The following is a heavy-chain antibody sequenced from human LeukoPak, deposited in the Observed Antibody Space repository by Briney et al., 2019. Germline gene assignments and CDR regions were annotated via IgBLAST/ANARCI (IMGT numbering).Heavy chain of an antibody. CDR3: AGTKLGRSYGMDV. V-gene: IGHV3-30-3*01. Sequence: QPGGSLRLSCAASGFTFSSYAMLWVCQAPGKGLEWVAVISYDGSNKYYADSVKGRFTISRDNSKNTLYLQMNSLRAEDTAVYYCAGTKLGRSYGMDVWGQGTTVTVSS. J-gene: IGHJ6*02. D-gene: IGHD2-2*01. CDR2: ISYDGSNK. CDR1: GFTFSSYA.